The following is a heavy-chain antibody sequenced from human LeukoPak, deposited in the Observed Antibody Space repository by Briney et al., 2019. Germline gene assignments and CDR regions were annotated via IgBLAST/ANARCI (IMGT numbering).Heavy chain of an antibody. V-gene: IGHV5-51*01. D-gene: IGHD3-22*01. CDR2: IYPGDSDT. J-gene: IGHJ3*02. CDR1: GYSFTRYW. CDR3: ARTGDSSGYSSDAFDI. Sequence: GESLKISCKGSGYSFTRYWIGWVRQMPGKGLEWMGIIYPGDSDTRYSPSFQGQVTISADKSISTAYLQWSSLKASDTAMYYCARTGDSSGYSSDAFDIWGQGTMVSVSS.